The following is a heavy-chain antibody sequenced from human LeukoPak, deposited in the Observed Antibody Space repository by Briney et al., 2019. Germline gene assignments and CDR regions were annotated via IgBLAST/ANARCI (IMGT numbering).Heavy chain of an antibody. CDR1: GYTFTSYY. CDR3: ARGLHAWDWVWLRGRGELRYNWFDP. D-gene: IGHD1-26*01. J-gene: IGHJ5*02. Sequence: GASVKVSCKASGYTFTSYYMHWVRQAPGQGLEWMGVINPSGGSTSYAQKFQGRVTMTRDTSISTAYMELSRLRSDDTAVYYCARGLHAWDWVWLRGRGELRYNWFDPWGQGTLVTVSS. V-gene: IGHV1-46*01. CDR2: INPSGGST.